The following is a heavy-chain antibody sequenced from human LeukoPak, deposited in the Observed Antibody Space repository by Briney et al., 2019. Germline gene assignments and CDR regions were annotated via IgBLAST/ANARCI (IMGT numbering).Heavy chain of an antibody. V-gene: IGHV4-61*02. Sequence: PSETLSLTCTVSGDSISGNFYFWSWIRQTAGKGLEWIERIYASGAASYNPSLKSRVTISVDTSKNQYFLKLKSVTAADTAVYYCARESVYYYGPFDPWGQGTRVIVSS. CDR3: ARESVYYYGPFDP. D-gene: IGHD3-22*01. J-gene: IGHJ5*02. CDR1: GDSISGNFYF. CDR2: IYASGAA.